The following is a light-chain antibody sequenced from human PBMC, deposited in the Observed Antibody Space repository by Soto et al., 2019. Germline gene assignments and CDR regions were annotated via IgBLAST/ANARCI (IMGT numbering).Light chain of an antibody. CDR2: ATT. J-gene: IGKJ2*01. Sequence: IVLTQSPATLSLSPGERATLSCRASQSVSSYLAWYQQKTGPGPRLLIFATTTRATGIPARFSGSGSGTDFTLTISSLEPEDFAVYYCQQRTHWPPYTFGQGTRLEIK. V-gene: IGKV3-11*01. CDR3: QQRTHWPPYT. CDR1: QSVSSY.